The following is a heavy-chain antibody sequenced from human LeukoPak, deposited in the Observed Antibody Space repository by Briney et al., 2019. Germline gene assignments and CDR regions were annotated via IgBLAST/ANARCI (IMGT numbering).Heavy chain of an antibody. Sequence: QPGGSLRLSCAVSGFTLDDYAMHWVRQAPGKGLVWVSRINSDGSSTSYADSVKGRFTISRDNAKNTLYLQMNSLRAEDTAVYYCARGMITFGGGNDYWGQGTLVTVSS. CDR1: GFTLDDYA. J-gene: IGHJ4*02. CDR3: ARGMITFGGGNDY. CDR2: INSDGSST. V-gene: IGHV3-74*01. D-gene: IGHD3-16*01.